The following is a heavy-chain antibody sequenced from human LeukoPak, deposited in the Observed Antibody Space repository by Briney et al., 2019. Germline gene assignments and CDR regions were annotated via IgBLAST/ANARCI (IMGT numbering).Heavy chain of an antibody. D-gene: IGHD2-8*01. Sequence: PSQTLSLTCAVSGGSISSGGYSWSWIRQPPGKGLEWIGYIYHSGSTNYNPSLKSRVTISVDTSKNQFSLKLSSVTAADTAVYYCARGRNLMVYARNWFDPWGQGTLVTVSS. CDR1: GGSISSGGYS. CDR3: ARGRNLMVYARNWFDP. J-gene: IGHJ5*02. V-gene: IGHV4-30-2*01. CDR2: IYHSGST.